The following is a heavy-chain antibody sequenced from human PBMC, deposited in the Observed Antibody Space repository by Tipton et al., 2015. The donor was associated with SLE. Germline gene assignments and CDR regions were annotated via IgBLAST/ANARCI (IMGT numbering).Heavy chain of an antibody. J-gene: IGHJ4*02. D-gene: IGHD3-16*01. CDR1: GYTFNRYW. V-gene: IGHV3-74*01. Sequence: SLRLSCEGSGYTFNRYWMHWVRQAPGKGLVWVSRINTDGSGKDYAESVKGRFTISRDNAKNTLYLQMNSLRAEDTAVYYCATGVQASYVYSDYWGQGTLVIVSS. CDR2: INTDGSGK. CDR3: ATGVQASYVYSDY.